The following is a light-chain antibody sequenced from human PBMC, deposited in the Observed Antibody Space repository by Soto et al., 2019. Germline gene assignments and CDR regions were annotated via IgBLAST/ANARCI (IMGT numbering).Light chain of an antibody. J-gene: IGLJ1*01. Sequence: QSVLTQPASESGSPGQSIAISCTGTSSDVGGYNYVSWYQQHPGKAPKLMVYDVHDRPSGVSDRFSGSKSGNTASLTISGLQAEDEADYYCSSYTSSSTYVFGTRTKVTVL. CDR2: DVH. CDR3: SSYTSSSTYV. CDR1: SSDVGGYNY. V-gene: IGLV2-14*01.